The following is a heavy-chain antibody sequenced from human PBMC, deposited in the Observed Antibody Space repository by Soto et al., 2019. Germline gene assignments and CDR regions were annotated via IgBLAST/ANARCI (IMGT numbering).Heavy chain of an antibody. J-gene: IGHJ3*02. Sequence: ASVKVSCKASGYTFTGYYIHWVRQAPGQGLEWMGWINPDSGGTNYAQKFQGWVTMTRDTSISTAYMELSRLRSDDTAVYYCARGETGVDDAFDIWGQGTMVTVSS. CDR1: GYTFTGYY. D-gene: IGHD7-27*01. CDR2: INPDSGGT. V-gene: IGHV1-2*04. CDR3: ARGETGVDDAFDI.